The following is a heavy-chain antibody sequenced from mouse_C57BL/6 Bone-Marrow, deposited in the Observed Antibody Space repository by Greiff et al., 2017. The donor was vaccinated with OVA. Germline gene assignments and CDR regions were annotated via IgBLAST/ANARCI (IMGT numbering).Heavy chain of an antibody. CDR2: IYPGSGNT. V-gene: IGHV1-76*01. CDR3: ARSKGHYYGYDEGWFAY. J-gene: IGHJ3*01. D-gene: IGHD2-2*01. CDR1: GYTFTDYY. Sequence: VMLVESGAELVRPGASVKLSCKASGYTFTDYYINWVKQRPGQGLEWIARIYPGSGNTYYNEKFKGKATLTAEKSSSTAYMQLSSLTSEDSAVYFCARSKGHYYGYDEGWFAYWGQGTLVTVSA.